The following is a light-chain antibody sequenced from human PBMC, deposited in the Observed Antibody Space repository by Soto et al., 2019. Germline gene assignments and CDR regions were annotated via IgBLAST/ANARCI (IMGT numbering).Light chain of an antibody. CDR3: QQYGISPRT. V-gene: IGKV3-20*01. J-gene: IGKJ1*01. CDR1: QSVSSN. Sequence: EIVMTQSPATLSVSPGGRATLSCRASQSVSSNLAWYQQKPGQAPRLLIYGASSGATGIPDRFSGSGSGTDFTLTISRLEPEDFAVYYCQQYGISPRTFGQGTKVEIK. CDR2: GAS.